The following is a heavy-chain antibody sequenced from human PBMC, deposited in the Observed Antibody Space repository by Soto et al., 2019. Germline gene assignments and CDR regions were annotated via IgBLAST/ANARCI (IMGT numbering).Heavy chain of an antibody. Sequence: QVQLVESGGGVVQPGRSLRLSCAASGFTFSSYGMHWVRQAPGKGLEWVAVIWYDGTNKYYSDSVKGRFTISRDNSKNTLSLHMNSLRAADTAVYYCARGADILTASHSDYWGQGTLVTVSS. CDR3: ARGADILTASHSDY. CDR1: GFTFSSYG. CDR2: IWYDGTNK. D-gene: IGHD2-21*02. V-gene: IGHV3-33*01. J-gene: IGHJ4*02.